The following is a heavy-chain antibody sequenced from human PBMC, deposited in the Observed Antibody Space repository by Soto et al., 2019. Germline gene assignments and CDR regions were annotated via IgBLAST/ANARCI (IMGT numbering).Heavy chain of an antibody. D-gene: IGHD3-9*01. CDR1: GFTFSSYA. CDR2: ISGSGGST. Sequence: EVQLLESGGGLVQPGGSLRLSCAASGFTFSSYAMSWVRQAPGKGLEWVSAISGSGGSTYYADSVKGRFTISRDNSKNTLYLKINSLRADDTAVYYCAKDPVKYDIQGAFDIWGQGTMVTVSS. J-gene: IGHJ3*02. V-gene: IGHV3-23*01. CDR3: AKDPVKYDIQGAFDI.